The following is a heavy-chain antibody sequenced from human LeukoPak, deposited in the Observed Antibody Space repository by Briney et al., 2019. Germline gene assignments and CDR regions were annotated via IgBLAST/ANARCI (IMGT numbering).Heavy chain of an antibody. D-gene: IGHD6-19*01. CDR3: AREGRVGSGWTYYYYYGMDV. CDR2: ISAYNGKT. V-gene: IGHV1-18*04. Sequence: ASVKVSCKASGYTFTSYGISGVRQAPGQGLEWMGWISAYNGKTNYAQKLQGRVAMTTDTSTSTAHMELRSLRSDDTAVDYCAREGRVGSGWTYYYYYGMDVWGKGTTVTVSS. J-gene: IGHJ6*04. CDR1: GYTFTSYG.